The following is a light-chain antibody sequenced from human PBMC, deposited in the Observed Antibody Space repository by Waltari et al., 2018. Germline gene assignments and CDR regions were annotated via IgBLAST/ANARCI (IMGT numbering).Light chain of an antibody. CDR2: KTS. CDR1: QSIATW. CDR3: QQYSTYSYT. J-gene: IGKJ2*01. V-gene: IGKV1-5*03. Sequence: DIQMTQSPSTLSASVGDRVTITCRASQSIATWLAWYQQKPGIAPKLLIYKTSALESGVPSRFSCSGSGTEFTLTISSLQPDDFATYYCQQYSTYSYTFGQGTKLEMK.